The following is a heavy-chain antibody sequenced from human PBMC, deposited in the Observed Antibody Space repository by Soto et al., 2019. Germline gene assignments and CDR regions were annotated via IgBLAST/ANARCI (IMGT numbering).Heavy chain of an antibody. V-gene: IGHV4-59*01. CDR3: ARERGGSRTMDV. CDR1: GGSISSYY. CDR2: IYYSGST. J-gene: IGHJ6*02. D-gene: IGHD2-15*01. Sequence: SETLSITCTVCGGSISSYYWSWIRQPPGKGLEWIGYIYYSGSTNYNPSLKSRVTISVDTSKNQFSLKLSSVTAADTAVYYCARERGGSRTMDVWGQGTTVTVYS.